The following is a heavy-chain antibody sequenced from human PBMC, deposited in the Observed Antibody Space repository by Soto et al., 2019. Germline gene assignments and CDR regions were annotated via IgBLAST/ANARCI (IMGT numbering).Heavy chain of an antibody. D-gene: IGHD1-26*01. V-gene: IGHV1-69*13. J-gene: IGHJ6*02. CDR1: GGRLSSYA. CDR3: ATYPRGRGYYYGMDV. CDR2: IIPIFGTA. Sequence: GASVKVSCKASGGRLSSYAISWVRQAPGQGLEWMGGIIPIFGTANYAQKFQGRVTITADESTSTAYMELSSLRSEDTAVYYCATYPRGRGYYYGMDVWGQGTTVTVSS.